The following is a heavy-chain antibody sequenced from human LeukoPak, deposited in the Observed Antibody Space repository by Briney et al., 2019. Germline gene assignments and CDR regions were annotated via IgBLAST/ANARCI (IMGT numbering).Heavy chain of an antibody. Sequence: GASLRLSCAASGFTFSSYAMSWVRQAPGKGLEWVSAISGSGGSTYYADSVKGRFTISRDNSKNTLYLQMNSLRAEDTAVYYCAKAGTYCSGGSCYWIDYWGQGTLVTVSS. CDR3: AKAGTYCSGGSCYWIDY. CDR1: GFTFSSYA. CDR2: ISGSGGST. J-gene: IGHJ4*02. D-gene: IGHD2-15*01. V-gene: IGHV3-23*01.